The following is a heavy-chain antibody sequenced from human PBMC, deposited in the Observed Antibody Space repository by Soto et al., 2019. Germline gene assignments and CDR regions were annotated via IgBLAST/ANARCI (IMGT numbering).Heavy chain of an antibody. Sequence: VASVKVSCKASGGSFSSSAVNWARQAPGQGLEWMGGIIPMFGTPNYAQKFQGRGTITADASTSTVYLELSSLKSEDTAVYYCAGGGGYCTSASCFAYWGQGTLVTVSS. CDR3: AGGGGYCTSASCFAY. CDR1: GGSFSSSA. CDR2: IIPMFGTP. D-gene: IGHD2-2*03. V-gene: IGHV1-69*13. J-gene: IGHJ4*02.